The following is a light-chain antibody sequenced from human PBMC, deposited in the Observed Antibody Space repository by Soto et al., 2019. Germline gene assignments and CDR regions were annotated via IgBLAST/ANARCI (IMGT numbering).Light chain of an antibody. V-gene: IGKV3-15*01. CDR2: GAF. Sequence: ETVMTQSPVTLPVSPGDTATLSCRASQRVSSHLAWYQQKPGQAPRLLIHGAFTRATGIPARFSGSGSGTEFNLTISTLQSEDFAVYYCQQYNNWPWTFGQGTKVDI. J-gene: IGKJ1*01. CDR3: QQYNNWPWT. CDR1: QRVSSH.